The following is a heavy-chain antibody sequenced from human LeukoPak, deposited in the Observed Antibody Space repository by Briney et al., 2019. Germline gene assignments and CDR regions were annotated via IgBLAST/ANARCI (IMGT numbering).Heavy chain of an antibody. Sequence: GASVKVSCKASGYTLNDYYIHWVRQAPGQGLEWMGWIKPSSGGTMYGQKLQGRVTMTRDTSISTVYMEMTRLTSDDTAVYYCARGPGSATADGLGWFDPWGQGTLVTVSS. CDR3: ARGPGSATADGLGWFDP. CDR1: GYTLNDYY. J-gene: IGHJ5*02. D-gene: IGHD6-13*01. CDR2: IKPSSGGT. V-gene: IGHV1-2*02.